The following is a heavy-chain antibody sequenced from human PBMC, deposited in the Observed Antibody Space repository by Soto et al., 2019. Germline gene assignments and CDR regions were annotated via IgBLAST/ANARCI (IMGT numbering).Heavy chain of an antibody. D-gene: IGHD4-17*01. J-gene: IGHJ4*02. V-gene: IGHV1-3*01. Sequence: ASVKGSCTASGYTFSGSVMHWVRQAPGQRLEWMGWINADNGNTKYSQKFQGRVTITRDTSASTAYMELSSLRSEDTTVYYCANEIDGTKVNRLDYRGQ. CDR3: ANEIDGTKVNRLDY. CDR1: GYTFSGSV. CDR2: INADNGNT.